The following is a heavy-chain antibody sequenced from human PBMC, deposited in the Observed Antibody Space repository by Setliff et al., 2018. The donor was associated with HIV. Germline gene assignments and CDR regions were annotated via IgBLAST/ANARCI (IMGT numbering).Heavy chain of an antibody. V-gene: IGHV4-39*01. CDR1: GGCIDRSNYY. J-gene: IGHJ3*02. CDR2: IHYSGIT. CDR3: ARSKTFYDFWGGYYTHGAFKI. D-gene: IGHD3-3*01. Sequence: SETLSLTCSVSGGCIDRSNYYWGWIRQSPGKGLEWIGDIHYSGITYYNPSLKSRVTISVDTSKNQFSLNLTSVTAADTAVYYCARSKTFYDFWGGYYTHGAFKIWGLGTMVTVSS.